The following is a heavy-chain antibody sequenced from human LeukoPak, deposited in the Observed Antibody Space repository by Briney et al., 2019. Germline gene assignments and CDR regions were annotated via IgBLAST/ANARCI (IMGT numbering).Heavy chain of an antibody. Sequence: SETLSLTCTVSGGSISSSNYYWAWICQPPGKGLERIGSIYYSGSTYNNPSLKVRVTISVDTSKNQLSLNLTSVTAADTAVYYCARGFGYYNYYYYYMDVWGKGTTVTVSS. CDR1: GGSISSSNYY. V-gene: IGHV4-39*07. J-gene: IGHJ6*03. CDR2: IYYSGST. CDR3: ARGFGYYNYYYYYMDV. D-gene: IGHD3-3*01.